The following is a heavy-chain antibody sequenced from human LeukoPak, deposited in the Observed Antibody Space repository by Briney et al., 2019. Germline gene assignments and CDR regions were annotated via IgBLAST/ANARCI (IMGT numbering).Heavy chain of an antibody. J-gene: IGHJ4*02. Sequence: GGSLRLSCAASGFTFSSYSMNWVRQAPGKGLEWVSSISSSSSYIYYADSVKGRFTISRDNAKNSLYLQMNSLRAEDTAVYYCAKLHDFWSGYYNWGQGTLVTVSS. D-gene: IGHD3-3*01. CDR3: AKLHDFWSGYYN. CDR1: GFTFSSYS. CDR2: ISSSSSYI. V-gene: IGHV3-21*04.